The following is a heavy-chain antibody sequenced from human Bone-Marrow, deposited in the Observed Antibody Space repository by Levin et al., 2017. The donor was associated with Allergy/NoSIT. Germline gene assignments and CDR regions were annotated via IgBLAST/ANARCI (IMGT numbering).Heavy chain of an antibody. CDR3: ASGRVSRYCSTATCSLDF. D-gene: IGHD2-2*01. J-gene: IGHJ4*02. CDR1: GYTFPSYY. Sequence: ASVKVSCKASGYTFPSYYIHWVRQAPGQGLEWMGKINASGGGTRFAQQFQGRVTMTWDASTSTVSMGLSSLRSEDTAVYYCASGRVSRYCSTATCSLDFWGQGTLVTVSS. V-gene: IGHV1-46*01. CDR2: INASGGGT.